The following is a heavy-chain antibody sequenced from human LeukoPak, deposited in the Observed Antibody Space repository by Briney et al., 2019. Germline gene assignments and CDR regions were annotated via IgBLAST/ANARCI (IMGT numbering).Heavy chain of an antibody. J-gene: IGHJ4*02. CDR2: ISGSGGST. V-gene: IGHV3-23*01. CDR3: AKDLLTLRITMVRGVITVSPFDY. CDR1: GFTFSSYA. D-gene: IGHD3-10*01. Sequence: GGSLRLSCAASGFTFSSYAMSWVRQAPGKGLEWVSAISGSGGSTYYADSVKGRFTISRDNSKNTLYLQMNSLRAEDTAVYYCAKDLLTLRITMVRGVITVSPFDYWGQGTLVTVSS.